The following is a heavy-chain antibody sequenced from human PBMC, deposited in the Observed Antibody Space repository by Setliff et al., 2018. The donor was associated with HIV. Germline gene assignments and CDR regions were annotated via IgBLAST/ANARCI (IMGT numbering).Heavy chain of an antibody. D-gene: IGHD1-1*01. V-gene: IGHV4-59*13. CDR1: GGSFSDYY. CDR2: IYYNGST. Sequence: LSLTCAVYGGSFSDYYWSWIRQPPGKGLEWIGYIYYNGSTNYNPSLKSRVTISVDTSKNHFSLKLRSVTAADTAVYYCAQLGMVDDFDYWGQGTLVTVSS. CDR3: AQLGMVDDFDY. J-gene: IGHJ4*02.